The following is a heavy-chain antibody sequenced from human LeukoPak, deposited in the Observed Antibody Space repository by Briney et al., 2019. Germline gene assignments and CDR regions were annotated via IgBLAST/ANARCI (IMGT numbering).Heavy chain of an antibody. CDR1: GFTFSSYS. V-gene: IGHV3-74*01. CDR3: ARQVYYYYYMDV. J-gene: IGHJ6*03. CDR2: INSDGSST. Sequence: GGSLRLSCAASGFTFSSYSMNWVRQAPGKGLVWVSRINSDGSSTSYADSVKGRFTISRDNAKNTLYLQMNSLRAEDTAVYYCARQVYYYYYMDVWGKGTTVTISS.